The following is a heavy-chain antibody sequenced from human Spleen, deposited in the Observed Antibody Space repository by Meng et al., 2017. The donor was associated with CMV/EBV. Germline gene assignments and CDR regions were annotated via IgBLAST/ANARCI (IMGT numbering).Heavy chain of an antibody. CDR3: TKGGGERVTFDAMDV. D-gene: IGHD2-21*02. CDR2: ISGNTGFI. J-gene: IGHJ6*02. CDR1: GFTFDDFA. V-gene: IGHV3-9*01. Sequence: GGSLRLSCTASGFTFDDFAMRWVRQTPGEGLEWVSGISGNTGFIGYADSVKGRFTISRDNAKKTLSLQINTLRPEDTALCYCTKGGGERVTFDAMDVWGQGTTVTVSS.